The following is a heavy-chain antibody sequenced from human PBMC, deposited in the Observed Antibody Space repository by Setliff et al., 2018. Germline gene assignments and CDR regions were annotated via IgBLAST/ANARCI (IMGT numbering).Heavy chain of an antibody. V-gene: IGHV4-59*01. Sequence: PSETLSLTCTVSGGSISTYYWSWIRQPPGKGLEWIGYVYYSGIANYSPSLKSRPTISVDTSKNQFSLKLRSVTAADTAVYYCAGGGTFRYFDYWGQGTPVTVS. J-gene: IGHJ4*02. CDR1: GGSISTYY. CDR2: VYYSGIA. CDR3: AGGGTFRYFDY. D-gene: IGHD5-12*01.